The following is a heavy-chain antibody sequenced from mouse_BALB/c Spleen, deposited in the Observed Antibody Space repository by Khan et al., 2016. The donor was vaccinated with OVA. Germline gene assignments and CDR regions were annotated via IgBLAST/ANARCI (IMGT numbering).Heavy chain of an antibody. V-gene: IGHV5-6*01. Sequence: EVQVVESGGDLVKPGGSLKLSCAASGFTFSSYSMSWVRQTPEKRLEWVASISSGGDYTYYLDSVKGRFNISRDNAKNTLYLQMSALKSEDTAMYYGADHLTGSFAYWGQGTLVTVSA. CDR2: ISSGGDYT. CDR1: GFTFSSYS. D-gene: IGHD4-1*01. J-gene: IGHJ3*01. CDR3: ADHLTGSFAY.